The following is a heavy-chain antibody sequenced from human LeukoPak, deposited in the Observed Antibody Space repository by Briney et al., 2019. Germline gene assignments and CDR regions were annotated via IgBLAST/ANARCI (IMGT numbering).Heavy chain of an antibody. J-gene: IGHJ6*02. CDR1: GFTFSSYG. D-gene: IGHD3-9*01. Sequence: GGSLRLSCAASGFTFSSYGMHWVRQAPGKGLEWVAVIWYDGSNKYYADSVKGRFTISRDNSKNTPYLQMNSLRAEDTAVYYCAREGSYFDWLSNYGMDVWGQGTTVTVSS. CDR2: IWYDGSNK. V-gene: IGHV3-33*01. CDR3: AREGSYFDWLSNYGMDV.